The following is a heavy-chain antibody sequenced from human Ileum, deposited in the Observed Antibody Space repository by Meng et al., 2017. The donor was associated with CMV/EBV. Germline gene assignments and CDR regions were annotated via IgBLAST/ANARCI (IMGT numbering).Heavy chain of an antibody. CDR2: IRSSGDRT. CDR1: GGSVSSNNYY. J-gene: IGHJ5*02. D-gene: IGHD6-19*01. CDR3: TNSVGQWLSYFAP. V-gene: IGHV3-11*04. Sequence: LSLTCTVSGGSVSSNNYYWAWIRQAPGKGLEWVSYIRSSGDRTYYAESVKGRFTVSRDNAKNSLYLQMNSLRAEDTAVYYCTNSVGQWLSYFAPWGQGTLVTVSS.